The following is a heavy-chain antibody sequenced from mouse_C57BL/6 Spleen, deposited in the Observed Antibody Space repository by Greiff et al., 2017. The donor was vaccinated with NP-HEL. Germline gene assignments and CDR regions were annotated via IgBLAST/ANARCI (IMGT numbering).Heavy chain of an antibody. CDR1: GYTFTDYY. J-gene: IGHJ4*01. CDR2: INPNNGGT. V-gene: IGHV1-26*01. CDR3: ARHDGNYPYAMDY. D-gene: IGHD2-3*01. Sequence: VQLQQSGPELVKPGASVKISCKASGYTFTDYYMNWVKQSHGKSLEWIGDINPNNGGTSYNQQFKGKATLTVDKSSSADYMELRRLTSEDSAVYYCARHDGNYPYAMDYWGQGTSVTVSS.